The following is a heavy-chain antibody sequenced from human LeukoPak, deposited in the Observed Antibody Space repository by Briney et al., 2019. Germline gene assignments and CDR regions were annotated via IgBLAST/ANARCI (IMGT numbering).Heavy chain of an antibody. CDR2: IDGSGVST. Sequence: GGSLRLSCAASGITFSSYGMSWVRQAPGKGLEWVSTIDGSGVSTYYAESVKGRFTISRDNSKNTLYLQMSSLRAEDTAVYFCAKDLSSSWYRGFDHWGQGTLVTVPS. J-gene: IGHJ4*02. CDR1: GITFSSYG. D-gene: IGHD6-13*01. CDR3: AKDLSSSWYRGFDH. V-gene: IGHV3-23*01.